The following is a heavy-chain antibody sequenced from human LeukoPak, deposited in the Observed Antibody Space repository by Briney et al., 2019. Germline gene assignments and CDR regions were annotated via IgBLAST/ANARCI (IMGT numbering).Heavy chain of an antibody. J-gene: IGHJ6*02. CDR1: GFTFSSYS. CDR2: ISSSSSYI. V-gene: IGHV3-21*01. Sequence: GGSLRLSCAASGFTFSSYSMNWVRQAPGKGLEWVSSISSSSSYIYYADSVKGRFTISRDNAKNSLYLQMNSLRAEDTAVYYCARDLTGHYYDFWSGYPTYYYGMDVWGQGTTVTVSS. D-gene: IGHD3-3*01. CDR3: ARDLTGHYYDFWSGYPTYYYGMDV.